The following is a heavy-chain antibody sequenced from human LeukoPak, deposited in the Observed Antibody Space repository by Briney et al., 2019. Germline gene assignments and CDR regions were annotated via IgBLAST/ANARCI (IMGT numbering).Heavy chain of an antibody. CDR1: GYTFTSYG. D-gene: IGHD5-18*01. J-gene: IGHJ3*02. CDR3: ARDNGNSYGYGGAFDI. Sequence: ASVKVSCKASGYTFTSYGISWVRQAPGQGLEWMGWISAYNGNTNYAQKLQGRVTMTTDTSTSTAYMELRSVRSDDTAVYYCARDNGNSYGYGGAFDIWGQGTMVTVSS. CDR2: ISAYNGNT. V-gene: IGHV1-18*01.